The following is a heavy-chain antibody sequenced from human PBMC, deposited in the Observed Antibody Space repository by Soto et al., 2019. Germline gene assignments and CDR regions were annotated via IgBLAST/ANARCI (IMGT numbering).Heavy chain of an antibody. CDR3: AREENSGYEGGYYYGMDV. Sequence: EVQLVETGGGLIQPGGSLRLSCAASGFTVSSNYMSWVRQAPGKGLEWVSVIYSGGSTYYADSVKGRFTISRDNSKNTLYLQTTSLRAEDTAVYYCAREENSGYEGGYYYGMDVWGQGTTVTVSS. V-gene: IGHV3-53*02. D-gene: IGHD5-12*01. J-gene: IGHJ6*02. CDR2: IYSGGST. CDR1: GFTVSSNY.